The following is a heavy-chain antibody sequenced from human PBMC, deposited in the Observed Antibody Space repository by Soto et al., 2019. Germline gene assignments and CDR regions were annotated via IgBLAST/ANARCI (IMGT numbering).Heavy chain of an antibody. CDR1: GFTFDDYA. CDR2: ISWNSGSI. J-gene: IGHJ6*02. CDR3: AKDIAEAQLVGYGMDV. D-gene: IGHD6-6*01. Sequence: EVQPVESGGGLVQPGRSLRLSCAASGFTFDDYAMHWVRQAPGKGLEWVSGISWNSGSIGYADSVKGRFTISRDNAKNSLYLQMNSLRAEDTALYYCAKDIAEAQLVGYGMDVWGQGTTVTVSS. V-gene: IGHV3-9*01.